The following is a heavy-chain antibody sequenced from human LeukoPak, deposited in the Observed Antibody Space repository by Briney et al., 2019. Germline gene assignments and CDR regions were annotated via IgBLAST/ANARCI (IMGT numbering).Heavy chain of an antibody. J-gene: IGHJ3*02. Sequence: SETLSLTCTVSGGSISSYYWSWIRQPPGKGLEWIGYIYYSGSTNYNPSLKSRVTISVDKSKNQFSLKLSSVTAADTAVYYCARWLLRLRAEGHAFDIWGQGTMVTVSS. CDR3: ARWLLRLRAEGHAFDI. CDR2: IYYSGST. D-gene: IGHD3-22*01. CDR1: GGSISSYY. V-gene: IGHV4-59*12.